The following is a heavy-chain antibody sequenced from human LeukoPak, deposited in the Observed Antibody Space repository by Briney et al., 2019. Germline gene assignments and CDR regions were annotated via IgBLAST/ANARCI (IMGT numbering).Heavy chain of an antibody. J-gene: IGHJ4*02. V-gene: IGHV4-39*01. Sequence: SETLSLTCTVSGGSISSSSYYWGWIRQPPGKGLEWIGSIYYSGSTYYNPSLKSRVTISVDTSKNQFSLKLSSVTAADTAVYYCASRFYDILTGYYMVFDYWGQGTLVTVSS. CDR1: GGSISSSSYY. D-gene: IGHD3-9*01. CDR3: ASRFYDILTGYYMVFDY. CDR2: IYYSGST.